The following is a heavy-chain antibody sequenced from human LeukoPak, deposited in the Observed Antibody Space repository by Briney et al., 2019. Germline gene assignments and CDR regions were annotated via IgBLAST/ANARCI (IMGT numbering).Heavy chain of an antibody. D-gene: IGHD4-17*01. J-gene: IGHJ4*02. CDR3: ARGYGDYSYYFDY. CDR1: GYSFTSYW. Sequence: GESLKISCKGSGYSFTSYWIGWVRQMPGKGLEWVGIIYPGDSDTRYSPSFQGQVTISADKSISTAYLQWSSLKASDTAKYYCARGYGDYSYYFDYWGQGTLVTVSS. CDR2: IYPGDSDT. V-gene: IGHV5-51*01.